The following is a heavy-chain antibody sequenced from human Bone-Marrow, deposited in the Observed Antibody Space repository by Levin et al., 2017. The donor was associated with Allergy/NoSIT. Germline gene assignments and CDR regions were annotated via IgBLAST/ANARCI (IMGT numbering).Heavy chain of an antibody. J-gene: IGHJ4*02. CDR2: IYPGDSDL. CDR1: GYTFTSYW. D-gene: IGHD6-19*01. CDR3: AKHREVIAVAGQTYSFDH. V-gene: IGHV5-51*01. Sequence: GESLKISCKGSGYTFTSYWVAWVRQRPGQGLEWMGVIYPGDSDLIYSPSFQGQVTISVDRSVSTAYLHLSSLKASDTAMYYCAKHREVIAVAGQTYSFDHWGQGTLVTVSS.